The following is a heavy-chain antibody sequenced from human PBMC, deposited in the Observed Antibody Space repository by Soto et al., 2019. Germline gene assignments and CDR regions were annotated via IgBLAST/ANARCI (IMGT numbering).Heavy chain of an antibody. CDR2: IIPILGIA. CDR1: GGTFSSYT. CDR3: ARGRGYGDYLATYYFDY. D-gene: IGHD4-17*01. V-gene: IGHV1-69*02. Sequence: ASVKVSCKASGGTFSSYTISWVRQAPGQGLEWMGRIIPILGIANYAQKFQGRVTITADKSTSTAYMELSSLRSEDTAVYYCARGRGYGDYLATYYFDYWGQGTLVTVSS. J-gene: IGHJ4*02.